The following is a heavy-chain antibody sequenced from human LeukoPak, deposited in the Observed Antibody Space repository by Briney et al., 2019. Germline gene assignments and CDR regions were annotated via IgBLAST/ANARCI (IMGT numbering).Heavy chain of an antibody. J-gene: IGHJ4*02. CDR2: IIPIFGTA. D-gene: IGHD3-10*01. Sequence: SVKVSCKASGGTFSSYAISWVRQAPGQGLEWMGGIIPIFGTANYAQKFQGRVTITTDESTSTAYMELSSLRSEDTAVYYCARMAMVRGVSRYYFDYWGQGTLVTVSS. CDR3: ARMAMVRGVSRYYFDY. V-gene: IGHV1-69*05. CDR1: GGTFSSYA.